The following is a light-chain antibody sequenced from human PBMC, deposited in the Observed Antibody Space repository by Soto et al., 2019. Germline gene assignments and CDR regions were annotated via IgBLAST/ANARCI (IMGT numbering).Light chain of an antibody. Sequence: EIVMTQSPDTLSVSPGERATFSCRASQSVSSNLAWYQQKPGQAPRLLIYGASTRATGIPARFSGSGSGTEFTLTISSLQSEDFAVYYCQQYNNWPRTFGQGTKVEIK. J-gene: IGKJ1*01. CDR3: QQYNNWPRT. CDR1: QSVSSN. CDR2: GAS. V-gene: IGKV3-15*01.